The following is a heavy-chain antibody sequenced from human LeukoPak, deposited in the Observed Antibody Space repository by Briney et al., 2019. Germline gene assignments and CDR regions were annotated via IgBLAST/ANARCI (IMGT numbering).Heavy chain of an antibody. J-gene: IGHJ4*02. CDR1: GGSISSSSYY. CDR3: ARVEMATIRALDN. V-gene: IGHV4-39*07. CDR2: IYYSGST. D-gene: IGHD5-24*01. Sequence: SETLSLTCTVSGGSISSSSYYWGWIRQPPGKGLEWIGSIYYSGSTYYNPPLKSRVTISVDTSKNQFSLKLSSVTAADTAVYYCARVEMATIRALDNWGQGTLVTVSS.